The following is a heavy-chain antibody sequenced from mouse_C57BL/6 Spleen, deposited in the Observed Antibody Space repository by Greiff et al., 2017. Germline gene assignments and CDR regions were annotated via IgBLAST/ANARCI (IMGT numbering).Heavy chain of an antibody. J-gene: IGHJ2*01. V-gene: IGHV1-55*01. CDR3: ARDYGREYYFDD. D-gene: IGHD1-1*01. Sequence: QVQLQQPGAELVKPGASVKMSCKASGYTFTSYWITWVKQRPGQGLEWIGDIYPGSGSTNYNEKFKSKATLTVYTSSSTAYMQLSSLTSEDSAVYYCARDYGREYYFDDWGQGTTLTVSS. CDR1: GYTFTSYW. CDR2: IYPGSGST.